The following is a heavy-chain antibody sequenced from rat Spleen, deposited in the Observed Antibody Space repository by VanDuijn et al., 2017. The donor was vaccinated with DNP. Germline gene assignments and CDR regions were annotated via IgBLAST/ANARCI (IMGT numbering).Heavy chain of an antibody. V-gene: IGHV2S8*01. Sequence: QVQLKESGPGLVQPSQTLSLTCTVSGFSVTSYGVSWVRQFPGKGLEWIAAISSGGSTYYNSVFKSRLSISRGTSKSQVFLKMNSLETEDTANYFCSRDRDSTGIRTCYVDFWGPGTMVTVSS. D-gene: IGHD1-4*01. CDR1: GFSVTSYG. J-gene: IGHJ1*01. CDR3: SRDRDSTGIRTCYVDF. CDR2: ISSGGST.